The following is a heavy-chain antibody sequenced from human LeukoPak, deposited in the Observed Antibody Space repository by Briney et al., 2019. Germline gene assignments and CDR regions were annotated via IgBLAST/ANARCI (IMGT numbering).Heavy chain of an antibody. CDR1: GYSISSGYY. CDR2: IYYSGST. J-gene: IGHJ4*02. Sequence: PSETLSLTCTVSGYSISSGYYWGWIRQPPGKGLEWIGGIYYSGSTYYNPSLKSRVTISVDTSKNQFSLRLSSVTAADTAVYYCARHSVAFRIAVAGTATGFDYWGQGTLVTVSS. CDR3: ARHSVAFRIAVAGTATGFDY. D-gene: IGHD6-19*01. V-gene: IGHV4-38-2*02.